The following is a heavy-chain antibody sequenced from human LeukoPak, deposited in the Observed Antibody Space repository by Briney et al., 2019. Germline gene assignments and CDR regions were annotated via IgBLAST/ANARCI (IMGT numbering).Heavy chain of an antibody. Sequence: GGSLRLSCAASGLSFTSFSIHWVRQTPDKGLEWLAVISFDGTTKYYADSVKGGFTISRDNSKNTVFLQMNSLRAEDTAVYYCAELGITMIGGVWGKGTTVTISS. CDR2: ISFDGTTK. V-gene: IGHV3-30*04. J-gene: IGHJ6*04. CDR1: GLSFTSFS. CDR3: AELGITMIGGV. D-gene: IGHD3-10*02.